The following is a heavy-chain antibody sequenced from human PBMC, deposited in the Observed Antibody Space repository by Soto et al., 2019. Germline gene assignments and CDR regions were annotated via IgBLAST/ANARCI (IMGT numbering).Heavy chain of an antibody. V-gene: IGHV4-30-4*01. D-gene: IGHD3-3*01. J-gene: IGHJ5*02. Sequence: PSETLSLTCTVSGGSISSGDYYWSWIRQPPGKGLEWIGYIYYSGSTYYNPSLKSRVTISVDTSKNQFSLKLSSVTAADTAVYYCARLRAAPQYYDFWSETTNWFDPWGQGTLVTVSS. CDR1: GGSISSGDYY. CDR2: IYYSGST. CDR3: ARLRAAPQYYDFWSETTNWFDP.